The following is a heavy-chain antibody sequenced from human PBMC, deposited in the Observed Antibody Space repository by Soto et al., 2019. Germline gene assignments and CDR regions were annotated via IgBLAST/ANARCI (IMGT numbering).Heavy chain of an antibody. CDR3: ARDNYDILTGYYNTLNWYFDL. V-gene: IGHV3-48*01. Sequence: GGSLRLSCAASGFTFSSYSMNWVRQAPGKGLEWASYISSSSSTIYYADSVKGRFTISRDNAKNSLYLQMNSLRAEDTAVYYCARDNYDILTGYYNTLNWYFDLWGRGTLVTVSS. D-gene: IGHD3-9*01. J-gene: IGHJ2*01. CDR1: GFTFSSYS. CDR2: ISSSSSTI.